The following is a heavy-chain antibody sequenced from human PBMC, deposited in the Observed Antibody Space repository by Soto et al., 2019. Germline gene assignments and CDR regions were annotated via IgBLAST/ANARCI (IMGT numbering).Heavy chain of an antibody. CDR1: GFTFSSYG. J-gene: IGHJ4*02. Sequence: GGSLRLSCAASGFTFSSYGMHWVRQAPGKGLEWVAVIWYDGSNKYYADSVKGRFTISRDNSKNTLYLQMNSLRAEDTAVYYCASTTYSSRWYYFAYWGQGTLVTVSS. D-gene: IGHD6-19*01. CDR2: IWYDGSNK. V-gene: IGHV3-33*01. CDR3: ASTTYSSRWYYFAY.